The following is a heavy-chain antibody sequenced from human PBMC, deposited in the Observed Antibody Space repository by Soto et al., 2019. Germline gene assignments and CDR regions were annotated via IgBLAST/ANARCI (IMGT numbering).Heavy chain of an antibody. V-gene: IGHV1-69*13. J-gene: IGHJ4*02. D-gene: IGHD3-9*01. CDR1: GGTFSSYA. CDR2: IIPIFGTA. CDR3: ARVGRDPKASRVTSDVLRYFDWYFDY. Sequence: GASVKVSCKASGGTFSSYAISWVRQAPGQGLEWMGGIIPIFGTANYAQKFQGRVTITADESTSTAYMELSSLRSEDTAVYYCARVGRDPKASRVTSDVLRYFDWYFDYWGQGTLVTVSS.